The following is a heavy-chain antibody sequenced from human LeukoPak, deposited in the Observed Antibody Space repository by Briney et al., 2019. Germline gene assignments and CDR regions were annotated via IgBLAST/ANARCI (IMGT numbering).Heavy chain of an antibody. V-gene: IGHV4-59*01. J-gene: IGHJ6*03. D-gene: IGHD2-2*01. Sequence: KPSETLSLTCTVSGGSISSYYWSLIRQPPGKGLEWIGYIYYSGSTNYNPSLKSRVTISVDTSKNQFSLKLSSVTAADTAVYYCARSSSLRSWYYMDVWGKGTTVTVSS. CDR1: GGSISSYY. CDR2: IYYSGST. CDR3: ARSSSLRSWYYMDV.